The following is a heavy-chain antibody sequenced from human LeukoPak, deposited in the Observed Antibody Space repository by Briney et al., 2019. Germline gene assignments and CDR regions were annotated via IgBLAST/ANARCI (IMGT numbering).Heavy chain of an antibody. Sequence: GGSLKISCKGSGNTFSNYWIAWVRQMPGKGLEVMGFIYPGDSDTRYSPSFEGQVTISVDKSIAAAYLHWNSLKASDTAMYYCARPRYFQTLDDAFDLWGQGTMVTVSS. CDR2: IYPGDSDT. D-gene: IGHD2/OR15-2a*01. CDR3: ARPRYFQTLDDAFDL. V-gene: IGHV5-51*01. J-gene: IGHJ3*01. CDR1: GNTFSNYW.